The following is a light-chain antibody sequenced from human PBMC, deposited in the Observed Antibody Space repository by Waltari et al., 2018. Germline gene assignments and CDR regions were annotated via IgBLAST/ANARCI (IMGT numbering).Light chain of an antibody. CDR2: ATS. V-gene: IGKV1-NL1*01. J-gene: IGKJ5*01. CDR1: EDIVQS. Sequence: DVQLTHSPSSLSASMGDSVSLTCRATEDIVQSLAWYQQIPGKAPKLLVYATSRLGSGVPPRFSGSGSGTDYTLTITNLQPEDFGTYFCQQYYSNPITFGQGTRLEI. CDR3: QQYYSNPIT.